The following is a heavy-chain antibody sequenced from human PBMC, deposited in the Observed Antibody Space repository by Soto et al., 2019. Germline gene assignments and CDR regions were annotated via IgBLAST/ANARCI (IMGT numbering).Heavy chain of an antibody. D-gene: IGHD3-22*01. V-gene: IGHV4-59*01. CDR1: GASISVYY. CDR3: ARLYYYETRRYFDY. J-gene: IGHJ4*02. CDR2: IHSSGTT. Sequence: SETLSLTCAVSGASISVYYWNWIRQSPGKGLEWIGYIHSSGTTNYNPSLKSRVTISLDTSKNQFSVRLSSVTAADTAVYYCARLYYYETRRYFDYWGQGALVTVSS.